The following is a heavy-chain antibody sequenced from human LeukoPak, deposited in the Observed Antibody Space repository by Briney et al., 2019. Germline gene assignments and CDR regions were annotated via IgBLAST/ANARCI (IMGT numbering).Heavy chain of an antibody. D-gene: IGHD6-19*01. CDR2: VDATDSNT. CDR3: ARHALGGSGWYYFDY. J-gene: IGHJ4*02. V-gene: IGHV5-10-1*01. Sequence: PGESLKISCKASGYSFTRYWISWVRQMPRKGLEWMGRVDATDSNTVYSPSFQGHVTTSTDKSINTAYLQWSSLKASDTAMYYCARHALGGSGWYYFDYWGQGTVVTVSS. CDR1: GYSFTRYW.